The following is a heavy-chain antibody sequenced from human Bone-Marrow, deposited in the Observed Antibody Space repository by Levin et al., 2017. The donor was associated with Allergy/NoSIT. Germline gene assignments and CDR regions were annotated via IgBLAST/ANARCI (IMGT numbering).Heavy chain of an antibody. CDR2: IKSKTAGETT. CDR1: GFTFSDAW. V-gene: IGHV3-15*01. J-gene: IGHJ6*02. CDR3: VSLLRSGIDV. D-gene: IGHD1-26*01. Sequence: GGSLRLSCAASGFTFSDAWMNWVRQAPGKGLEWVGRIKSKTAGETTDYAAPVNGRFTISRDDSENTVYLQMSSLKTEDTAVYFCVSLLRSGIDVWGQGTTVIVSS.